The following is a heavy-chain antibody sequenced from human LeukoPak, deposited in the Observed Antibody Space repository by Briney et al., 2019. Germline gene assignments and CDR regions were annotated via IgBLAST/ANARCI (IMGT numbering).Heavy chain of an antibody. CDR1: GGTFSSYA. J-gene: IGHJ4*02. Sequence: ASVRASCKASGGTFSSYAISWVRQAPGQGLEWMGGIIPIFGTANYAQKFQGRVTITADESTSTAYMELSSLRSEDTAVYYCARDPRNGGGQYWGQGTLVTVSS. CDR3: ARDPRNGGGQY. D-gene: IGHD1-1*01. V-gene: IGHV1-69*13. CDR2: IIPIFGTA.